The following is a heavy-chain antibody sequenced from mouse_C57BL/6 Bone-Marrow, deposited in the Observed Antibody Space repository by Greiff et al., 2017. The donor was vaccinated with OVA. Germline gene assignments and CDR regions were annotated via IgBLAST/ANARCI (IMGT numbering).Heavy chain of an antibody. CDR2: IYPGSGGT. J-gene: IGHJ3*01. CDR1: GYAFTNYS. Sequence: QVQLQQSGAELVRPGTSVKVSCKASGYAFTNYSIEWVKQRPGQGLEWIGLIYPGSGGTKYNEKFKGKATLTADKSSSTAYMQLSSLTSEDSAVYFCARWGYYGFAYWGQGTLVTVSA. CDR3: ARWGYYGFAY. V-gene: IGHV1-54*01. D-gene: IGHD2-3*01.